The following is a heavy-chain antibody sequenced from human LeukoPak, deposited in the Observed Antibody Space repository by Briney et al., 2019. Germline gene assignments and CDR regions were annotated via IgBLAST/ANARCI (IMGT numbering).Heavy chain of an antibody. CDR1: GFTFSSYS. CDR2: ISSSSSYI. CDR3: ARDRLWSRRDGYNRGFDY. D-gene: IGHD5-24*01. Sequence: GGSLRLSCAASGFTFSSYSMNWVRQAPGKGLEWVSSISSSSSYIYYADSVKGRFTISRDNAKDSLYLQMNSLRAEDTAVYYCARDRLWSRRDGYNRGFDYWGQGTLVTVSS. J-gene: IGHJ4*02. V-gene: IGHV3-21*01.